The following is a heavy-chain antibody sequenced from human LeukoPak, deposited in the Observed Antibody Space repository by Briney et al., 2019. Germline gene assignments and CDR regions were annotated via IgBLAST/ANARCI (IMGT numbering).Heavy chain of an antibody. CDR1: GGTFSSYA. Sequence: ASVKVSCKASGGTFSSYAISWVRQAPGQGLEWMGWISAYNGNTNYAQKLQGRVTMTTDTSTSTASMELRSLRSDDTAVYYCARGLQETLAWLKAFSAFDIWGQGTMVTVSS. V-gene: IGHV1-18*01. D-gene: IGHD5-24*01. CDR3: ARGLQETLAWLKAFSAFDI. J-gene: IGHJ3*02. CDR2: ISAYNGNT.